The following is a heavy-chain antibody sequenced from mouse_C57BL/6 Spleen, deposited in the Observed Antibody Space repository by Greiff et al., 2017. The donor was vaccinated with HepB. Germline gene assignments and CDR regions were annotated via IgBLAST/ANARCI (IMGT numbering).Heavy chain of an antibody. Sequence: EVKLEESGPGLVKPSQSLSLSCSVSGYSITSGYYCYWIRQFPGNIRECMGYISYDGSTNYNPSLKNRISITLDTSENQFFLKLNSVTTEDTATYYCARDPPRLLRSGDAMDYWGQGTSVTVSS. CDR2: ISYDGST. D-gene: IGHD1-1*01. CDR3: ARDPPRLLRSGDAMDY. V-gene: IGHV3-6*01. J-gene: IGHJ4*01. CDR1: GYSITSGYY.